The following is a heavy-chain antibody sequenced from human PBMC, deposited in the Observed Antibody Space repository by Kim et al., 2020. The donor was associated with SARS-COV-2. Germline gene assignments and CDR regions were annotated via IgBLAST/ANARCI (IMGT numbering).Heavy chain of an antibody. CDR2: TYYRSKWYN. J-gene: IGHJ6*04. V-gene: IGHV6-1*01. D-gene: IGHD3-3*01. Sequence: SQTLSLTCAISGDSVSSNSAAWNWIRQSPSRGLEWLGRTYYRSKWYNDYAVSVKSRITINPDTSTNQFSLQLNSVTPEDTAVYYCARVGVDFWSGLYYYYGMVVWGEGTTVTVSS. CDR3: ARVGVDFWSGLYYYYGMVV. CDR1: GDSVSSNSAA.